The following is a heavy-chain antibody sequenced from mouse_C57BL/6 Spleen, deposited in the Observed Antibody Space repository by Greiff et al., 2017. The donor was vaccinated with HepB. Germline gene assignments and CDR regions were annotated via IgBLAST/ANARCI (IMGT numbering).Heavy chain of an antibody. Sequence: EVQVVESGPGLVKPSQSLSLTCSVTGYSITSGYYWNWIRQFPGNKLEWMGYISYDGSNNYNPSLKNRISITRDTSKNQFFLKLNSVTTEDTATYYCARGGDRGFDYWGQGTTLTVSS. CDR3: ARGGDRGFDY. CDR2: ISYDGSN. D-gene: IGHD3-3*01. J-gene: IGHJ2*01. V-gene: IGHV3-6*01. CDR1: GYSITSGYY.